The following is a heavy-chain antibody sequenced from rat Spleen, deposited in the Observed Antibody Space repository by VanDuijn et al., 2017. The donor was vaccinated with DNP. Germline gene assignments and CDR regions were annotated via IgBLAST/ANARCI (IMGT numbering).Heavy chain of an antibody. CDR3: TRRDSSLLLHGFFDY. Sequence: EVQLVESGGGLVQPGGSLRLSCVASGFTFSYYWMTWIRQVPGKGLEWIASITSGAGTTSYADSVKGRFTVSRDDAGNTLYLQMNSLRSEDTATYYCTRRDSSLLLHGFFDYWGQGVMVTVSS. CDR2: ITSGAGTT. CDR1: GFTFSYYW. V-gene: IGHV5-31*01. J-gene: IGHJ2*01. D-gene: IGHD1-1*01.